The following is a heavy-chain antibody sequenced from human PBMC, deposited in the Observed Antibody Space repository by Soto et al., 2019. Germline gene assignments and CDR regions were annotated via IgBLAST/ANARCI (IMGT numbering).Heavy chain of an antibody. CDR3: ARRKFSRSSSSDYMDV. CDR2: IYPGDSDT. J-gene: IGHJ6*03. Sequence: SLKISCKGSGYSFTSYWIGWVRQMPGKGLEWMGIIYPGDSDTRYSPSFQGQVTISADKSISTAYLQWSSLKASDTAMYYCARRKFSRSSSSDYMDVWGKGTTVTVSS. D-gene: IGHD6-6*01. V-gene: IGHV5-51*01. CDR1: GYSFTSYW.